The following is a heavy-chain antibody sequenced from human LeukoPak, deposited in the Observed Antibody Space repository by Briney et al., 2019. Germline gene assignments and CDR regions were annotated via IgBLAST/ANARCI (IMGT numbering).Heavy chain of an antibody. CDR3: AGTIAAADLPTYYYMDV. CDR1: GGSISSYY. Sequence: PSETLSLTCTVSGGSISSYYWSWIRQPPGKGLEWIGSIYHSGSTYYNPSLKSRVTISVDTSKNQFSLKLSSVTAADAAVYYCAGTIAAADLPTYYYMDVWGKGTTVTVSS. D-gene: IGHD6-13*01. J-gene: IGHJ6*03. V-gene: IGHV4-59*04. CDR2: IYHSGST.